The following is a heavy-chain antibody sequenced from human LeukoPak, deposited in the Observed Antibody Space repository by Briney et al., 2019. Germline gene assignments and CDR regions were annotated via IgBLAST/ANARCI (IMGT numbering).Heavy chain of an antibody. CDR1: GGSFSGYY. J-gene: IGHJ4*02. D-gene: IGHD6-13*01. V-gene: IGHV4-34*01. CDR2: IYYSGST. Sequence: SETLSLTCAVYGGSFSGYYWSWIRQPPGKGLQWIASIYYSGSTYYNSSLKSRVTISVDTSKNQFSPKLSSMTAADTAVYYCASDKGYSNNYFDYWGQGTLVTVSS. CDR3: ASDKGYSNNYFDY.